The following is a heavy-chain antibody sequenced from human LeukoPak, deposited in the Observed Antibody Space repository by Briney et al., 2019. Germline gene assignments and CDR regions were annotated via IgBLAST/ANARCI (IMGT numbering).Heavy chain of an antibody. CDR2: IKQDGSEK. J-gene: IGHJ4*02. Sequence: GSLRLSCVASGFTFSSSWMSWVRQAPGKGLEWVANIKQDGSEKSYVESVRGRFTISRDNAMNSLYLQLNSLRAEDTALYYCARDNPPDYWGQGTLVTVSS. V-gene: IGHV3-7*03. CDR1: GFTFSSSW. CDR3: ARDNPPDY.